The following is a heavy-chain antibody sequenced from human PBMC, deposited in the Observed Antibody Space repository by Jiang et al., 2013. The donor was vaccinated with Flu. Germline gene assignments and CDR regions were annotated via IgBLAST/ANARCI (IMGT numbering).Heavy chain of an antibody. Sequence: GAEVKKPGASVKVSCKASGYFFTTFHMHWVRQAPGQGLEWMGVLNPSDGTKRYAQNFQGRVTMTRDTSTSTVYLEVTSLRSEDTAIYYCARNYDDSGLEDAFDMWGQGTKVTVSS. J-gene: IGHJ3*02. V-gene: IGHV1-46*01. CDR2: LNPSDGTK. CDR1: GYFFTTFH. CDR3: ARNYDDSGLEDAFDM. D-gene: IGHD3-22*01.